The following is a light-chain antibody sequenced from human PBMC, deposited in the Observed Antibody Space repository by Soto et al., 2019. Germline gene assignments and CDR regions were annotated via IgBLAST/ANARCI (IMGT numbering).Light chain of an antibody. CDR3: QPYSRSPYT. Sequence: EIVVTQSPGTLSLSPGEIATLSCRASQSVSSSFLTCYQQKPGQAPRLLIYGASSRATGIPDRFSGSGSGTDFTLTISRLEPEDFAVYYCQPYSRSPYTFGQGTKLEI. CDR1: QSVSSSF. V-gene: IGKV3-20*01. CDR2: GAS. J-gene: IGKJ2*01.